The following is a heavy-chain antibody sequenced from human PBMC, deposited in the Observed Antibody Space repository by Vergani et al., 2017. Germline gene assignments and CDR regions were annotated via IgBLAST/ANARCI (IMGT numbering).Heavy chain of an antibody. CDR1: GFTFSDYY. Sequence: QVQLVESGGGLVKPGGSLRLSCAASGFTFSDYYMSWIRQAPGKGLEWVSYISSSGSTIYYADSVKGRFTISRDNAKNSLYLQMNSLRAEDTAVYYCARNXPGHNWNYYVRYYYYYYYMDVWGKGTTVTVSS. CDR3: ARNXPGHNWNYYVRYYYYYYYMDV. V-gene: IGHV3-11*01. CDR2: ISSSGSTI. D-gene: IGHD1-7*01. J-gene: IGHJ6*03.